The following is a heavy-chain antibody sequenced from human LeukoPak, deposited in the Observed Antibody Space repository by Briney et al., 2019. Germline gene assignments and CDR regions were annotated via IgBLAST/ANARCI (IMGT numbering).Heavy chain of an antibody. Sequence: GSLRLSCVVSGLTVSNNYMSWVRQAPRKGLEWVSVIYSDGTTRNADSVKGRFTISRDNSKNTVYLQMDSLRAEDTAVYYCARYKDAWGQGTLVTVSS. CDR3: ARYKDA. D-gene: IGHD1-14*01. J-gene: IGHJ5*02. CDR2: IYSDGTT. V-gene: IGHV3-66*01. CDR1: GLTVSNNY.